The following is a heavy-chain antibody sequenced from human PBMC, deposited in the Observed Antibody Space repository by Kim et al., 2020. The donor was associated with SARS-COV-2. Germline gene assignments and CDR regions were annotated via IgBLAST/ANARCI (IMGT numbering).Heavy chain of an antibody. CDR2: INAGNGNT. CDR3: ARDRSYYDILTGSNWFDP. J-gene: IGHJ5*02. CDR1: GYTFTSYA. V-gene: IGHV1-3*01. Sequence: ASVKVSCKASGYTFTSYAMHWVRQAPGQRLEWMGWINAGNGNTKYSQKFQGRVTITRDTSASTAYMELSSLRSEDTAVYYCARDRSYYDILTGSNWFDPWGQGTLVTVSS. D-gene: IGHD3-9*01.